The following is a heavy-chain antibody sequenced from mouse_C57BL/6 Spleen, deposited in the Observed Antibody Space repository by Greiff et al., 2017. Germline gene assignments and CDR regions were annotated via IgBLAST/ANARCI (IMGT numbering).Heavy chain of an antibody. Sequence: EVKLQESGPGLVKPSQSLSLTCSVTGYSITSGYYWNWIRQFPGNKLEWMGYISYDGSNNYNPSLKNRISITRDTSKNQFFLKLNSVTTEDTATYYFAREPSYYYGSSDDAMDYWGQGTSVTVSS. D-gene: IGHD1-1*01. CDR2: ISYDGSN. CDR3: AREPSYYYGSSDDAMDY. V-gene: IGHV3-6*01. CDR1: GYSITSGYY. J-gene: IGHJ4*01.